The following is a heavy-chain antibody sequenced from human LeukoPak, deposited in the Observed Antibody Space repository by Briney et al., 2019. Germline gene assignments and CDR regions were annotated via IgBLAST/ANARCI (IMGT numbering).Heavy chain of an antibody. Sequence: PGGSLRLSCAASGFTFSSYGMHWVRQAPGKGLEWVAFIRYDGSNKYYADSVKGRFTISRDNSKNTLYLQMNSLRAEDTAVYYCAKDMVAARFHPFDYWGQGTLVTVSS. V-gene: IGHV3-30*02. CDR3: AKDMVAARFHPFDY. CDR2: IRYDGSNK. J-gene: IGHJ4*02. CDR1: GFTFSSYG. D-gene: IGHD6-6*01.